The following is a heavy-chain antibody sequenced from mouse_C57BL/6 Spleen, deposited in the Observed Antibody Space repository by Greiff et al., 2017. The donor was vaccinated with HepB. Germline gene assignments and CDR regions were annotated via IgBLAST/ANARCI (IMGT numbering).Heavy chain of an antibody. V-gene: IGHV1-69*01. CDR3: ACPTTGTVFAY. J-gene: IGHJ3*01. CDR1: GYTFTSYW. CDR2: IDPSDSYT. D-gene: IGHD4-1*02. Sequence: QVQLQQPGAELVMPGASVKLSCKASGYTFTSYWMHWVKQRPGQGLEWIGEIDPSDSYTNYNQKFKGKSTLTVDKSSSTAYMQLSSLTSEDSAVYYCACPTTGTVFAYWGQGTLVTVSA.